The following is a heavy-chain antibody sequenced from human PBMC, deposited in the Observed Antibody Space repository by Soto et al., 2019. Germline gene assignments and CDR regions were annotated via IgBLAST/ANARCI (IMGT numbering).Heavy chain of an antibody. V-gene: IGHV3-48*02. CDR1: GFTFSSYS. D-gene: IGHD3-22*01. Sequence: GGSLRLSCAASGFTFSSYSMNWVRQAPGKGLEWVSYISSSSSTIYYADSVKGRFTISRDNAKNSLYLQMNSLRDEDTAVYYCARGSYYDSSGYSNPFDYWGQGTLVTVSS. CDR2: ISSSSSTI. CDR3: ARGSYYDSSGYSNPFDY. J-gene: IGHJ4*02.